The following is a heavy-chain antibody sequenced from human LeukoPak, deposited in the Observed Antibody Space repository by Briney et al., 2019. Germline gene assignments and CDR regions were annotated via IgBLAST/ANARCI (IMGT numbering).Heavy chain of an antibody. Sequence: PGGSLRLSCAASGFTFSSYAMSWVRQAPGKGLEWVSAISGSGGSTYYADSVKGRFTISRDNSKNTLYLQMNSLRAEDTAVYYCVYYGSGSYYFSYFDYWGQGTLVTVSS. CDR3: VYYGSGSYYFSYFDY. CDR1: GFTFSSYA. V-gene: IGHV3-23*01. J-gene: IGHJ4*02. CDR2: ISGSGGST. D-gene: IGHD3-10*01.